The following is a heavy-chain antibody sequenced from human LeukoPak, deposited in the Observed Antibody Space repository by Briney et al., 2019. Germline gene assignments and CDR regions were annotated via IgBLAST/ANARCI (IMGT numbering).Heavy chain of an antibody. CDR1: GFSLSGYW. Sequence: GGSLRLSCVASGFSLSGYWMYWVRQAPGKGLMYISRNNGDGSTTNYADAVKGRFTMSRDNVKNTLYLQINSLRVEDTAVYYCARDPRNVGLAPWGQGTLVTVSS. V-gene: IGHV3-74*01. D-gene: IGHD2-15*01. J-gene: IGHJ5*02. CDR3: ARDPRNVGLAP. CDR2: NNGDGSTT.